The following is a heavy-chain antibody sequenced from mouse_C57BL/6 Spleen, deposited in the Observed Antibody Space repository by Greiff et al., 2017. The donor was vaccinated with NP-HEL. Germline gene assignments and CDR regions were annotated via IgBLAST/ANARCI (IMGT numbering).Heavy chain of an antibody. D-gene: IGHD4-1*01. CDR1: GYAFSSSW. J-gene: IGHJ2*01. CDR3: ARRGAGTPFDY. Sequence: QVQLQQSGPELVKPGASVKISCKASGYAFSSSWMNWVKQRPGKGLEWIGRIYPGGGDTNYNGKFKGKATLTADKSSSTAYMQLSSLTSEDSAVYFCARRGAGTPFDYWGQGTTLTVSS. CDR2: IYPGGGDT. V-gene: IGHV1-82*01.